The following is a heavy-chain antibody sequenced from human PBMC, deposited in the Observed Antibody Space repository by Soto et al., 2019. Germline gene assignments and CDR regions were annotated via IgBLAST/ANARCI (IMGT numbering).Heavy chain of an antibody. CDR3: ARDRVTMVRGVIITAEFDY. J-gene: IGHJ4*02. Sequence: GESLKISCKGSGYSFTSYWISWVRQMPGKGLEWMGRIDPSDSYTNYSPSFQGHVTISADKSISTAYLQWSSLKASDTAMYYCARDRVTMVRGVIITAEFDYWGQGTLVTVSS. V-gene: IGHV5-10-1*01. CDR1: GYSFTSYW. D-gene: IGHD3-10*01. CDR2: IDPSDSYT.